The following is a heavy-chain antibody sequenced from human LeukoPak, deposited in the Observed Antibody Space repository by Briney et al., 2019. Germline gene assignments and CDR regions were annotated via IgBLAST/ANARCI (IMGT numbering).Heavy chain of an antibody. J-gene: IGHJ6*03. CDR1: GFTFDNYA. D-gene: IGHD5-18*01. CDR2: ISWNSGTK. CDR3: ARVDRRGYSYDYGTMDV. V-gene: IGHV3-9*01. Sequence: GGSLRLSCAASGFTFDNYAVHWVRQAPGKGLEWVSGISWNSGTKIYGDSVKGRFTISRDNAKNSLFLQMDSLRPDDTALYFCARVDRRGYSYDYGTMDVWGKGTTVTVSS.